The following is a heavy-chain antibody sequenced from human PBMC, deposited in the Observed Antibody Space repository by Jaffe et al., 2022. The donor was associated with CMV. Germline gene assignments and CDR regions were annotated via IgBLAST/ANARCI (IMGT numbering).Heavy chain of an antibody. V-gene: IGHV4-34*01. CDR2: INHSGST. D-gene: IGHD1-1*01. CDR1: GGSFSGYY. J-gene: IGHJ4*02. Sequence: QVQLQQWGAGLLKPSETLSLTCAVYGGSFSGYYWSWIRQPPGKGLEWIGEINHSGSTNYNPSLKSRVTISVDTSKNQFSLKLSSVTAADTAVYYCARGLGPPIDWNDPHFDYWGQGTLVTVSS. CDR3: ARGLGPPIDWNDPHFDY.